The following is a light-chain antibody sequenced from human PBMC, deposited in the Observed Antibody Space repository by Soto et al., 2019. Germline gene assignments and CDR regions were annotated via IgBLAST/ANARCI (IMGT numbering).Light chain of an antibody. CDR2: AAS. V-gene: IGKV1-33*01. Sequence: DIQMTQSPSSLSASVGDTITITCRASQGISNSLNWYQLRPGEAPKLLIYAASNLAPGVPSRFSGSGSGTHFTFTVSSLQTEDIATYYCHQYNNDPFTFGPGTKVDLK. CDR3: HQYNNDPFT. J-gene: IGKJ3*01. CDR1: QGISNS.